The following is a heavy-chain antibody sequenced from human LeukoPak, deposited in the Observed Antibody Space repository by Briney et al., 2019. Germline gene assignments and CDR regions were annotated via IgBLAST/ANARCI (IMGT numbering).Heavy chain of an antibody. V-gene: IGHV1-69*13. CDR3: ASRTGYSSGWYDKSPYGMDV. J-gene: IGHJ6*02. CDR1: GGTFSSYA. Sequence: SVKVSCKASGGTFSSYAISWVRQAPGQGLEWMGGIIPIFGTANYAQKFQGRVTITADESTSTAYMELSSLRSEDTAVYYCASRTGYSSGWYDKSPYGMDVWGQGTTVTVSS. CDR2: IIPIFGTA. D-gene: IGHD6-19*01.